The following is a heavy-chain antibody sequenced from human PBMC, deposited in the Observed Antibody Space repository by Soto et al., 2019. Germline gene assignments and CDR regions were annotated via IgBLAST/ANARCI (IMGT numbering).Heavy chain of an antibody. CDR1: GFTFSDYY. D-gene: IGHD6-13*01. J-gene: IGHJ3*02. CDR2: ISSSGNTI. Sequence: GGSLRLSCAASGFTFSDYYMSWIRQAPGKGLEWVSYISSSGNTIYYADSVKGRFTISRDNAKNSLYLQMNTLRAEDTAVYYCARVDCGSSWYRLDALDIWGQGTMVTVSS. V-gene: IGHV3-11*01. CDR3: ARVDCGSSWYRLDALDI.